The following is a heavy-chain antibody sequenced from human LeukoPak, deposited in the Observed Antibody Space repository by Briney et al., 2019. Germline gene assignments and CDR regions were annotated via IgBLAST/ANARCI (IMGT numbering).Heavy chain of an antibody. V-gene: IGHV3-53*01. CDR2: IYSGGDT. CDR3: ARDKGMGIVGAG. CDR1: GFTVSSNY. J-gene: IGHJ4*02. Sequence: GGSLRLSCAASGFTVSSNYMSWVRQAPGKGLEWLSVIYSGGDTYYADSVKGRFTVSRDNSKNTLYLQMNSLRAEDTAVYYCARDKGMGIVGAGWGQGTLVTVSS. D-gene: IGHD1-26*01.